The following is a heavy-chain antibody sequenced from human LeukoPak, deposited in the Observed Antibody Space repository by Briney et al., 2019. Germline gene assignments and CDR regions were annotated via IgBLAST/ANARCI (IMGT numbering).Heavy chain of an antibody. CDR2: IFYSGST. D-gene: IGHD3-22*01. CDR1: GGSISSADYY. CDR3: ARGLLRLYFDY. V-gene: IGHV4-30-4*08. J-gene: IGHJ4*02. Sequence: SQTLSLTCTVSGGSISSADYYWSWIRQPPGKGLEWIGYIFYSGSTYYNPSLKSRVTISVDTPKNQFSLKLSSVTAADTAVYYCARGLLRLYFDYWGQGTLVTVSS.